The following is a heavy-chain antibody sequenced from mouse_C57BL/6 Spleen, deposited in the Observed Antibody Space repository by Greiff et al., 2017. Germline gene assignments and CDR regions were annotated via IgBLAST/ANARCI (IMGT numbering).Heavy chain of an antibody. CDR3: ARRWLPHWYFDV. Sequence: QVQLKESGAELARPGASVKLSCKASGYTFTSYGISWVKQRTGQGLEWIGEIYPRSGNTYYNEKFKGKATLTVDKSSSTAYMLLSSLTSEDSAVYFCARRWLPHWYFDVWGTGTTVTVSS. CDR2: IYPRSGNT. CDR1: GYTFTSYG. V-gene: IGHV1-81*01. D-gene: IGHD2-2*01. J-gene: IGHJ1*03.